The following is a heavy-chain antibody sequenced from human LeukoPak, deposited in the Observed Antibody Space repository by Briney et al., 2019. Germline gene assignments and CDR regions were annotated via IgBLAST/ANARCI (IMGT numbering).Heavy chain of an antibody. CDR1: GYTFTGYY. CDR3: ARDCEHLASGWPGCFDY. J-gene: IGHJ4*02. Sequence: ASVNVSSKASGYTFTGYYMHWVRQAPGQGLEWMGWINPNTGGTNYAQKFQGRVTMTRDTSISTAYMELSRLRSDDTAVYYCARDCEHLASGWPGCFDYWGQGTLVTVSS. V-gene: IGHV1-2*02. D-gene: IGHD6-19*01. CDR2: INPNTGGT.